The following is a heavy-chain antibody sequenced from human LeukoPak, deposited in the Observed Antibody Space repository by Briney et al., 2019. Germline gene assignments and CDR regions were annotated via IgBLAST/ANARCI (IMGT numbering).Heavy chain of an antibody. Sequence: PGGSLRLSCAASGFTFDDYGMSWVRQAPGKGLEWVSGINWNGGSTGYADSVKGRFTVSRDNAKNSLYLQMNSLRAEDTALYYCARNYYGSESSSYFDYWGQGTLLAVSS. J-gene: IGHJ4*02. CDR3: ARNYYGSESSSYFDY. CDR2: INWNGGST. D-gene: IGHD3-10*01. CDR1: GFTFDDYG. V-gene: IGHV3-20*04.